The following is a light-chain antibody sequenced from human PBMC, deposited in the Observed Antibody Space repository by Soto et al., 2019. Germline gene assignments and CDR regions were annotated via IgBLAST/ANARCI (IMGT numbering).Light chain of an antibody. CDR2: KAS. CDR1: QSISGW. Sequence: DLHMTQSPSTLSASVGDRVTITCRASQSISGWLAWYQQKPGKAPKLLLYKASTLESGVPSRFSGSGSGTEFTLTISSLQPDDFATYYCQQYYSSWTFGQGTKVEIK. V-gene: IGKV1-5*03. CDR3: QQYYSSWT. J-gene: IGKJ1*01.